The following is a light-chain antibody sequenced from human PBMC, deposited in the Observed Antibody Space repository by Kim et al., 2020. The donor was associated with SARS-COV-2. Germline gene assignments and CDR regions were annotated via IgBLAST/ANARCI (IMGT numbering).Light chain of an antibody. CDR2: VAS. CDR3: QQANSFPLT. Sequence: ASVGDRVTITCRASQGIGSWLAWYQQKPGKAPKLLINVASSLQSGVSSRFSGSGSGTDFTLTINSLQPEDFATYYCQQANSFPLTFGGGTKVEIK. J-gene: IGKJ4*01. V-gene: IGKV1-12*01. CDR1: QGIGSW.